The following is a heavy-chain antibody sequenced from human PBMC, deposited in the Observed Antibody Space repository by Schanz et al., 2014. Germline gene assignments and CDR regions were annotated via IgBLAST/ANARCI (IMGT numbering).Heavy chain of an antibody. CDR3: ARDQSPYTNSSDVRYFDY. J-gene: IGHJ4*02. D-gene: IGHD6-6*01. CDR1: GYTFVSYS. Sequence: QVQLVQSGAEVKKPGASVKVSCKASGYTFVSYSMHWVRQAPGQGLEWMGWMNPNSGNPGFAQKFRGRVTMTRNTSMSTAYMDLRSLRSDDTAVYYCARDQSPYTNSSDVRYFDYWGQGSLVTVSS. CDR2: MNPNSGNP. V-gene: IGHV1-8*02.